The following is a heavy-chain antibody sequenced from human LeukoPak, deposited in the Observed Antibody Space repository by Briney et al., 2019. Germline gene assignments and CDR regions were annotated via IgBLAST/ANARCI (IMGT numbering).Heavy chain of an antibody. J-gene: IGHJ4*02. Sequence: PGGSLRLSCTASAFTLSNYAMSWVRQAPGKGLEWVSAISVTGNTYHADSVKGRFAISRDSSKNTLYLQMNSLRVEDTAVYYCARDLAWGASDYWGQGTLVTVSS. V-gene: IGHV3-23*01. D-gene: IGHD7-27*01. CDR3: ARDLAWGASDY. CDR2: ISVTGNT. CDR1: AFTLSNYA.